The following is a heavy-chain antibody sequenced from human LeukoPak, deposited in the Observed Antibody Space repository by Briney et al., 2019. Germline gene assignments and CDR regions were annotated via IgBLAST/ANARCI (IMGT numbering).Heavy chain of an antibody. Sequence: ASVKVSCKASGYTFTSYGISWVRQAPGQGLEWMGWISAYNGNTNYAQKLLGRVTMTTDTSTSTAYMELRSLRSDDTAVYYCARDRGATVTSGYYYGMDVWGQGTTVTVSS. J-gene: IGHJ6*02. CDR2: ISAYNGNT. D-gene: IGHD4-17*01. CDR1: GYTFTSYG. V-gene: IGHV1-18*04. CDR3: ARDRGATVTSGYYYGMDV.